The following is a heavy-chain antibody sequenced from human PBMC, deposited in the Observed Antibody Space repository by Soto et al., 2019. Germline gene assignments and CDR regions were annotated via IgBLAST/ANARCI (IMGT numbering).Heavy chain of an antibody. CDR2: IYYSGST. CDR1: GGSISSGDYY. V-gene: IGHV4-31*03. J-gene: IGHJ4*02. D-gene: IGHD6-13*01. Sequence: SETLSLTCTVSGGSISSGDYYWSWIRQHPGKGLEWIGYIYYSGSTYYNPSLKSRVTISVDTSKNQFSLKLTSVTAADTADYKCARPGGSGWFYFDSWGQGSQVTVSS. CDR3: ARPGGSGWFYFDS.